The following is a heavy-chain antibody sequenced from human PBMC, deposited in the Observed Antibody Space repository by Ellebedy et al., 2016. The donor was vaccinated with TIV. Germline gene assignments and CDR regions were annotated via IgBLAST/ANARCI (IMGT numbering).Heavy chain of an antibody. D-gene: IGHD3-3*01. J-gene: IGHJ4*02. CDR3: ARSLEWLPGDY. CDR2: IYFTGSA. CDR1: GGSISGYY. Sequence: MPSETLSLTCTVSGGSISGYYWSWIRQPAGKGLEWIGRIYFTGSANYNPSLTSRVTMSVDTSKNQFSLKLTSVTAADTAVYYCARSLEWLPGDYWGQGTLVTVSS. V-gene: IGHV4-4*07.